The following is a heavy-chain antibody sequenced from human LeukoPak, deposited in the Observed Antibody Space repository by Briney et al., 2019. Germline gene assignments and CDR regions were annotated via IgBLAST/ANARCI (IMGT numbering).Heavy chain of an antibody. D-gene: IGHD5-12*01. CDR2: IFYSGST. Sequence: SETLSLTCTVSGASISSHYWSWIRQPPGKGLEWIGYIFYSGSTNYNPSLKSRVTISVDTSKNQFSLKLSSETAADTAVYYCARRSQYSGYDWPFDYWGQGTLVTVSS. CDR3: ARRSQYSGYDWPFDY. V-gene: IGHV4-59*08. J-gene: IGHJ4*02. CDR1: GASISSHY.